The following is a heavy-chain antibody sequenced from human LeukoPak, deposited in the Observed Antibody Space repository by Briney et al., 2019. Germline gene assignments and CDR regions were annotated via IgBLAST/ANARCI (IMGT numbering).Heavy chain of an antibody. J-gene: IGHJ3*02. Sequence: ASVKVSCKASGYTFTGYYMHWVRQAPGQGLEWMRWINPNSGGTNYAQKFQGRVTMTRDTSISTAYMELSRLRSDDTAVYYCARPRSKEWLSDALDIWGQGTMVTVSS. V-gene: IGHV1-2*02. CDR3: ARPRSKEWLSDALDI. D-gene: IGHD3-3*01. CDR2: INPNSGGT. CDR1: GYTFTGYY.